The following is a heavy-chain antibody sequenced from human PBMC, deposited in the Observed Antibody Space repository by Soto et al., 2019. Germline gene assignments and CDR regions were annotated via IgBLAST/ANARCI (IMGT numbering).Heavy chain of an antibody. J-gene: IGHJ4*02. CDR1: GGSISSSSYY. D-gene: IGHD1-26*01. CDR3: ARGRRRELTFGYFDY. V-gene: IGHV4-39*01. Sequence: SETLSLTCTVSGGSISSSSYYWGWIRQPPGKGLEWIGSIYYSGSTYYNPSLKSRVTISVDTSKNQFSLKLSSVTAADTAVYYCARGRRRELTFGYFDYWGQGTLVTVSS. CDR2: IYYSGST.